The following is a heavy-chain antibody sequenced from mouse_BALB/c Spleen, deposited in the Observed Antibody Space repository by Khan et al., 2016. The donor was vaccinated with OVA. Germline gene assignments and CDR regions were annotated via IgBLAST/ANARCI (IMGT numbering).Heavy chain of an antibody. V-gene: IGHV5-15*02. Sequence: EVQLQESGGGLVQPGGSRKLSCAASGFTFSDYGMAWVRQAPGKGPEWVAFISTLAYSLTYADTVKGRFTISRENAKNTLYWEMSSLRSEDTAMCYCVRVLRLFAYWGQGTLVTVSA. CDR2: ISTLAYSL. CDR3: VRVLRLFAY. CDR1: GFTFSDYG. D-gene: IGHD1-2*01. J-gene: IGHJ3*01.